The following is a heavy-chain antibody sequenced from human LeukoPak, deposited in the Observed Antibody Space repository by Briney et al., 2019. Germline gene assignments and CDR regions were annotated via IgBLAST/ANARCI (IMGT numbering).Heavy chain of an antibody. CDR3: ARVMDSSSSSGDY. CDR2: IYYSGST. J-gene: IGHJ4*02. CDR1: GGSVSNYY. D-gene: IGHD6-6*01. Sequence: KASETLSLTCSVSGGSVSNYYWSWIRQPPGKGLEWIGYIYYSGSTNYNPSLKSRVTISVDTSKNQFSLKLSSVTAADTAVYYCARVMDSSSSSGDYWGQGTLVTVSS. V-gene: IGHV4-59*02.